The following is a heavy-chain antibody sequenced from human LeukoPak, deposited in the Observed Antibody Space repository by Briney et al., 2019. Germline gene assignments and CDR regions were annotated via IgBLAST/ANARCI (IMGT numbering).Heavy chain of an antibody. CDR2: IYYSGST. Sequence: PSETLSLTCTVSGGSISSYYWSWIRQPPGKGLEWIGYIYYSGSTNYNPSLKSRVTISVDTSKNQFSLKLSSVTAADTAVYYCARGRYCTNGVCFDFDYWGQGTLVTVSP. CDR1: GGSISSYY. CDR3: ARGRYCTNGVCFDFDY. J-gene: IGHJ4*02. D-gene: IGHD2-8*01. V-gene: IGHV4-59*01.